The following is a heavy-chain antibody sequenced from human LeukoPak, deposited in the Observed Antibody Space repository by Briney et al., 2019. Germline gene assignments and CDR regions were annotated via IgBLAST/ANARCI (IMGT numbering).Heavy chain of an antibody. CDR3: AREMVSYNYDI. V-gene: IGHV4-31*03. Sequence: SEALSLTCTVSGGSISSGGYYWSWIRQHPGRALEWIGYIHYSGNTYYNPSLKSRVTISVDTSRNQFSLKLSSVTAADTAVYYCAREMVSYNYDIWGQGTMVTVSS. D-gene: IGHD1-20*01. CDR2: IHYSGNT. CDR1: GGSISSGGYY. J-gene: IGHJ3*02.